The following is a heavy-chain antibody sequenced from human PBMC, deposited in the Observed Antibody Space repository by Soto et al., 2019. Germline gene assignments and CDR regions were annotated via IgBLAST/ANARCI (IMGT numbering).Heavy chain of an antibody. CDR1: GFTFSSYG. D-gene: IGHD6-13*01. J-gene: IGHJ5*02. Sequence: GGSLRLSCAASGFTFSSYGMHWVRQAPGKGLEWVAVISYDGSNKYYADSVKGRFTISRDNSKNTLYLQMNSLRAEDTAVYYCAKMGIAAAVVGSWFDPWGQGTLVTVSS. CDR2: ISYDGSNK. CDR3: AKMGIAAAVVGSWFDP. V-gene: IGHV3-30*18.